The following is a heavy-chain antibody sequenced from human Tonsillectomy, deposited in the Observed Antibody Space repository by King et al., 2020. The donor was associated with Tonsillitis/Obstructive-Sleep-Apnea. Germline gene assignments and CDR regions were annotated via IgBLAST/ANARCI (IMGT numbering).Heavy chain of an antibody. D-gene: IGHD3-22*01. J-gene: IGHJ1*01. Sequence: VQLVESGAEVKKPGASVKVSCKASGYTFTNYDITWVRQAPGQGLEWMGWSRPYNCDTNYAQKLQGRVTMTSDTSMSTAYMDLRSLRSDDTAVYYCARDYYDRSGYYHGYFQHWGQGTLVTVSS. V-gene: IGHV1-18*01. CDR3: ARDYYDRSGYYHGYFQH. CDR2: SRPYNCDT. CDR1: GYTFTNYD.